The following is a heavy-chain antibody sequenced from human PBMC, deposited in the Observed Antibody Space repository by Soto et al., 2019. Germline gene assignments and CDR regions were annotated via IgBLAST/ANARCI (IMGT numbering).Heavy chain of an antibody. CDR3: AEGADEGWFDP. J-gene: IGHJ5*02. D-gene: IGHD1-26*01. Sequence: QVQLVHSGAEVKKPGASVQVACKASGYTFTNNQIHWVRQAPGQGLEWMGIINPRGVSTGYAQKFQCRVTMTRDASPSTCYMELSSIRSEDTAVYSCAEGADEGWFDPWGQGTLVTFSS. CDR2: INPRGVST. V-gene: IGHV1-46*01. CDR1: GYTFTNNQ.